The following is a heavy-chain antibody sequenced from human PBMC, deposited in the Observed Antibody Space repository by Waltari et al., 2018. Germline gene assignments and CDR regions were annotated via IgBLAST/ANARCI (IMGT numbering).Heavy chain of an antibody. CDR3: ARVYSSGFYYYYYGMEV. Sequence: QVQLVQSGAEVKKPGASVKVSCKASGYPFTSYDLNWVRQSTVHGREWMGWMNPNSGNTGYAQKLQGRVTITRNTSISTAYMELSSLRSEDTAVYYCARVYSSGFYYYYYGMEVWGQGTTVTVSS. J-gene: IGHJ6*02. D-gene: IGHD6-19*01. CDR2: MNPNSGNT. V-gene: IGHV1-8*03. CDR1: GYPFTSYD.